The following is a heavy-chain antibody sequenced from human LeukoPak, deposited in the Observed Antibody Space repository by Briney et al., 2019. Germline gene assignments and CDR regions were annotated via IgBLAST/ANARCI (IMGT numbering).Heavy chain of an antibody. CDR1: GYTFTNYG. Sequence: RASVKVSCKASGYTFTNYGINWVRQTPGQGLEWMGWITTHNGNTKYAQNLQGRVTVTTDTSTSTAYMELRSLRSEDTAVYYCASRHSYSSSWYYYFDYWGQGTLVTVSS. CDR2: ITTHNGNT. V-gene: IGHV1-18*01. D-gene: IGHD6-13*01. J-gene: IGHJ4*02. CDR3: ASRHSYSSSWYYYFDY.